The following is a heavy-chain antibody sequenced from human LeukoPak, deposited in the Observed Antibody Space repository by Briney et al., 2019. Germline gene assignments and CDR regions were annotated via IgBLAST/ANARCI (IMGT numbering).Heavy chain of an antibody. J-gene: IGHJ4*02. CDR1: GFIFSSSA. Sequence: PGGSLRLSCAASGFIFSSSAMNWVRQAPGKGLEWVSAISISGDDTYYAESVKGRFTISRDNSKNTLYLRMNNLRGEDTAVYFLANPEWGTYLVGFDYWAQGTLVTVSS. D-gene: IGHD1-26*01. V-gene: IGHV3-23*01. CDR2: ISISGDDT. CDR3: ANPEWGTYLVGFDY.